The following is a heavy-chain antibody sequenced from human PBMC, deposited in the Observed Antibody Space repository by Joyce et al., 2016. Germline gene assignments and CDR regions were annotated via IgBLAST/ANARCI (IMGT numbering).Heavy chain of an antibody. V-gene: IGHV5-51*01. CDR3: ARSLFLSTTTDY. D-gene: IGHD1-14*01. CDR1: GYRFTSDW. J-gene: IGHJ4*02. CDR2: IYPGDSDT. Sequence: EVQLVQSGTEVKKPGESLKISCKGLGYRFTSDWVGWVRQRAGKGLGWMGIIYPGDSDTRYSPSFQGQVTISADKSISTAFLQWSSLKASDTAMYYCARSLFLSTTTDYWGQGTLVTVSS.